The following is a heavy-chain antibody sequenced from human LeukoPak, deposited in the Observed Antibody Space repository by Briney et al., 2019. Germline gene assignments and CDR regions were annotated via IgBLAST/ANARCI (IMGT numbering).Heavy chain of an antibody. V-gene: IGHV1-2*02. CDR3: ATGMVRGRNWFDP. J-gene: IGHJ5*02. CDR2: INPNSGGT. Sequence: ASVKVSCKASGYTFTGYYMHWVRQAPGQGLEWMGWINPNSGGTNYAQKFQGRVTMTEDTSTDTAYMELSSLRSEDTAVYYCATGMVRGRNWFDPWGQGTLVTVSS. CDR1: GYTFTGYY. D-gene: IGHD3-10*01.